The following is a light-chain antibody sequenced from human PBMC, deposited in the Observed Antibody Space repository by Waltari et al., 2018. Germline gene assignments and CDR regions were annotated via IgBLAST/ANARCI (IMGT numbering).Light chain of an antibody. V-gene: IGLV2-23*02. CDR3: CSYAGSSTFV. J-gene: IGLJ1*01. CDR2: DVS. CDR1: SSDVGGYNY. Sequence: QSALTQPAYVSGSPGQSITISCTGTSSDVGGYNYVSWYQQHPGKAPKLMIYDVSKRPSGVSNRFSGSKSGNTASLTISGLQAEDEADYYCCSYAGSSTFVLGTGTKVTVL.